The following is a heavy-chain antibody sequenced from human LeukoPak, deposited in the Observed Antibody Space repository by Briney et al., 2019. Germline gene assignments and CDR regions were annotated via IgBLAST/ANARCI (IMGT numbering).Heavy chain of an antibody. J-gene: IGHJ4*02. CDR1: GFSLSTTGVG. CDR3: AHTIYSNYYDSSGYADY. V-gene: IGHV2-5*02. Sequence: EPGPTLVKPTQTLTLTCTFSGFSLSTTGVGVGWIRQPPGKALEWLALIYWDDDKRYSPSLKSRLTITKDTSKNQVVLTMTNVGPVDTATYYCAHTIYSNYYDSSGYADYWGQGTLVTVSS. D-gene: IGHD3-22*01. CDR2: IYWDDDK.